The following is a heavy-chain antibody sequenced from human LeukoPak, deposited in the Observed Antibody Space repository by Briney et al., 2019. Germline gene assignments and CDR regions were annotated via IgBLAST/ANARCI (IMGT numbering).Heavy chain of an antibody. CDR1: GGSVSSGGSASSGRYY. D-gene: IGHD1-26*01. Sequence: PSETLSLTCTVSGGSVSSGGSASSGRYYWSWIRQPPGKGLEWIGYVSYSGSTNYNPSLHSRVTISIDTSKNQFSLKLSSVTAADTAVYFCARDSFYSGSDYWGQGTLVTVSS. J-gene: IGHJ4*02. CDR3: ARDSFYSGSDY. V-gene: IGHV4-61*01. CDR2: VSYSGST.